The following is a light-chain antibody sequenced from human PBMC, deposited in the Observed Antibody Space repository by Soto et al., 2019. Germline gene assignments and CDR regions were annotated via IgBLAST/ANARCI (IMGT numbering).Light chain of an antibody. Sequence: EIVLTQSPGTLSLSPGERATLSCRASQSVSSSYLAWYQQKPGQAPRLLIYGASRRATGIPDRFRGSGSGTDFTLTISRLEPEDFAVYYCQQYGSSFTFGPGTKVDIK. V-gene: IGKV3-20*01. CDR1: QSVSSSY. J-gene: IGKJ3*01. CDR2: GAS. CDR3: QQYGSSFT.